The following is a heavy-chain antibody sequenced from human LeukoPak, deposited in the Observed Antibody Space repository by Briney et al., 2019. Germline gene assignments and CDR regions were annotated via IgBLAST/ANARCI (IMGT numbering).Heavy chain of an antibody. V-gene: IGHV3-21*01. Sequence: GGSLRLSCAASGFIFGSYTMHWVRQAPGKGLEWVSSISGSGTYIYYADSMKGRFTISRDNAKNSVSLQMNSLRAEDTAVYYCARMPHYGDLNYSFDYWGQGTLVTVSS. CDR2: ISGSGTYI. J-gene: IGHJ4*02. CDR3: ARMPHYGDLNYSFDY. D-gene: IGHD4-17*01. CDR1: GFIFGSYT.